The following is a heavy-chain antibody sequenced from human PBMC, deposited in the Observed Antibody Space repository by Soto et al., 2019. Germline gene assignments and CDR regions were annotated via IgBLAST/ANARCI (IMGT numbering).Heavy chain of an antibody. CDR1: GGSISSGGYP. J-gene: IGHJ3*01. D-gene: IGHD2-15*01. V-gene: IGHV4-30-2*01. Sequence: SENLSLTCAVSGGSISSGGYPWTWIRQPPGKGLEWIGYVYHSGNTYYNPSLKSRVTISGDRSKNQFTLNLSSVTAADTAVYYCASNVAADDALEVWGQGTMVTVSS. CDR3: ASNVAADDALEV. CDR2: VYHSGNT.